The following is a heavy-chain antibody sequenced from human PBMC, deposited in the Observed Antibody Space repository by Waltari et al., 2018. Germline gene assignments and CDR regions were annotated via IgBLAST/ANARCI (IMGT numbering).Heavy chain of an antibody. Sequence: QVQLVESGGGVVQPGGSLRLSCAASGFTFSSYGMHWVRQAPGKGLEWVAFIRYDGSNKYYADSVKGRFTISRDNSKNTLYLQMNSLRAEDTAVYYCAKSYDFWSGYYLWGQGTMVTVSS. V-gene: IGHV3-30*02. D-gene: IGHD3-3*01. CDR2: IRYDGSNK. CDR1: GFTFSSYG. CDR3: AKSYDFWSGYYL. J-gene: IGHJ3*01.